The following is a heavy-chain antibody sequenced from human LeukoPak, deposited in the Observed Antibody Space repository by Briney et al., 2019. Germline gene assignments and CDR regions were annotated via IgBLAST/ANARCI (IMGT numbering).Heavy chain of an antibody. J-gene: IGHJ4*02. V-gene: IGHV1-24*01. D-gene: IGHD5-24*01. CDR3: ATDHLPNNRKRWLQFLSFDY. Sequence: ASVKVSCKVSGYTLTELSMHWVRPAPGKGLEWMGGFDPEDGETIYAQKFQGRVTMTEDTSTDTAYMELSSLRSEDTAVYYCATDHLPNNRKRWLQFLSFDYWGQGTLVTVSS. CDR1: GYTLTELS. CDR2: FDPEDGET.